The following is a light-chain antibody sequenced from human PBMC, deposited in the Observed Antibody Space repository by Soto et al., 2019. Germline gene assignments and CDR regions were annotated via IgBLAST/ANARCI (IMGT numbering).Light chain of an antibody. CDR2: DAS. CDR3: HQCTRYPCT. CDR1: QSVRSNY. V-gene: IGKV3-20*01. Sequence: ESVYLEGRRILNLSPGERATLSCRASQSVRSNYLAWYQQKPGQAPRLLIYDASSRATGIPDRFSGSGSGTDFTLTISGLEPEDFAVYYCHQCTRYPCTFGLGTKVDI. J-gene: IGKJ3*01.